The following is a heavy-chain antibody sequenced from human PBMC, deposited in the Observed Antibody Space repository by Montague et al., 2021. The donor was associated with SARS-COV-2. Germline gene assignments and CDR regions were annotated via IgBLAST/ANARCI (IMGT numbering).Heavy chain of an antibody. Sequence: CAISGDSVSSNIAAWNWIRQSPSRGLEWLGRTYYRSKWYNDYAVSVRSRITISPDTSKNQFSLQLNSVTPEDTAVYYCTQVRGPGRTTWHYFDYWGQGPLVTVPS. V-gene: IGHV6-1*01. CDR1: GDSVSSNIAA. D-gene: IGHD1-14*01. CDR3: TQVRGPGRTTWHYFDY. J-gene: IGHJ4*02. CDR2: TYYRSKWYN.